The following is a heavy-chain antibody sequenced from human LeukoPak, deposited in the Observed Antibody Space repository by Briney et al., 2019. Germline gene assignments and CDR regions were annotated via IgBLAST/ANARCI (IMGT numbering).Heavy chain of an antibody. CDR2: INHSGST. Sequence: KPGGSLRLSCAASGFTFSDAWMSWIRQPPGKGLEWIGEINHSGSTNYNPSLKSRVTISVDTSKNQFSLKLSSVTAADTAVYYCATSTYSSSWRYKLDYWGQGTLVTVSS. V-gene: IGHV4-34*08. CDR1: GFTFSDAW. D-gene: IGHD6-13*01. J-gene: IGHJ4*02. CDR3: ATSTYSSSWRYKLDY.